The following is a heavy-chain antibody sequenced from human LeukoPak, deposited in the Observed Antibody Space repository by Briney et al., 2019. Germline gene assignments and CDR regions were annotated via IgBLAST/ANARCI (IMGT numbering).Heavy chain of an antibody. CDR1: GFTFSDYY. CDR3: AKVASNYDFDY. Sequence: KAGGSLRLSCAASGFTFSDYYMSWIRQAPGKGLEWVSYISSSGSTIYYADSVKGRFTISRDNANNSLYLQMNSLRAEDTALYYCAKVASNYDFDYWGQGTLVTVSS. D-gene: IGHD4-11*01. V-gene: IGHV3-11*01. CDR2: ISSSGSTI. J-gene: IGHJ4*02.